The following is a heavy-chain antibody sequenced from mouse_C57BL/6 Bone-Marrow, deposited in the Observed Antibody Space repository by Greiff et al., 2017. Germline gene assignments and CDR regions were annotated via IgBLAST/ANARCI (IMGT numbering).Heavy chain of an antibody. CDR3: AGGSSLDY. D-gene: IGHD3-2*02. CDR1: GYTFTSYW. Sequence: QVQLQQPGAELVRPGTSVKLSCKASGYTFTSYWMHWVKQRPGQGLEWIGVIDPSDSYTNYNQKFKGKATLTVDTSSSTAYMQLSSLTSEDSAVYYCAGGSSLDYWGQGTSVTDSS. V-gene: IGHV1-59*01. CDR2: IDPSDSYT. J-gene: IGHJ4*01.